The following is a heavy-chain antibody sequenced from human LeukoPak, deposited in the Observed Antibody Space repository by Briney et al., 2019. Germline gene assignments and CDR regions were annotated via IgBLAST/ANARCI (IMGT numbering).Heavy chain of an antibody. D-gene: IGHD1-26*01. CDR2: IDEHGTTI. CDR1: GFTFSRYW. V-gene: IGHV3-74*01. CDR3: ARDVGGAGSH. Sequence: GGSLTLSCAISGFTFSRYWMHWIRQAAGEGPVWVSCIDEHGTTIDYADSVRDRFTISRDNAKNTLYLHMNTLRAEDTAVYYCARDVGGAGSHWGQGSLVTVSS. J-gene: IGHJ4*02.